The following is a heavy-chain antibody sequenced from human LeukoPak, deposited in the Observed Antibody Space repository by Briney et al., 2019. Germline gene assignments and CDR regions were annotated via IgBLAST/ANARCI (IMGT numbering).Heavy chain of an antibody. CDR1: GGTFSSYT. J-gene: IGHJ4*02. D-gene: IGHD3-22*01. CDR2: IIPILGIA. Sequence: SAEVSCKASGGTFSSYTISRVRQAPGQGLEGMGRIIPILGIANYAQKFQGRVTITADKSTSTAYMELSSLRSEDTAVYFCARAEYYYESSGYSYGFDYWGQGTLVTVSS. V-gene: IGHV1-69*02. CDR3: ARAEYYYESSGYSYGFDY.